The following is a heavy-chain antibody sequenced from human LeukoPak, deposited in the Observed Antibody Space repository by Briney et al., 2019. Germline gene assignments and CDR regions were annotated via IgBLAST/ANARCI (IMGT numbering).Heavy chain of an antibody. CDR3: ARARGFDI. J-gene: IGHJ3*02. CDR2: IKQDGSEK. Sequence: GGSLRLSCAASGFTFSNLWMSWVRQAPGRGLEWVANIKQDGSEKYYGDSVKGRFTISRDNAENSLYLQMNSLRAEDTAVYYCARARGFDIWGQGTMVTVSS. D-gene: IGHD3-10*01. CDR1: GFTFSNLW. V-gene: IGHV3-7*01.